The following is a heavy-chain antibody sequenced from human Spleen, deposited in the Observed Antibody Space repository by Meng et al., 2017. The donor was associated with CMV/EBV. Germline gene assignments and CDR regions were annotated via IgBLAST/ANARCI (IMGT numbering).Heavy chain of an antibody. V-gene: IGHV1-18*01. CDR3: ARDLITMVRGVIDYYYGMDV. CDR2: ISAYNGNT. CDR1: GYTFTSYG. D-gene: IGHD3-10*01. J-gene: IGHJ6*02. Sequence: ASVKVSCKASGYTFTSYGISWVRQAPGQGLEWMGWISAYNGNTNYAQKLQGRVTMTTDTPTSTAYMELRSLRSDDTAVYYCARDLITMVRGVIDYYYGMDVWGQGTTVTVSS.